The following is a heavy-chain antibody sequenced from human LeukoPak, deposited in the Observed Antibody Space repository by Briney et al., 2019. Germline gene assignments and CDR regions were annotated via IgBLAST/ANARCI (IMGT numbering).Heavy chain of an antibody. J-gene: IGHJ5*02. D-gene: IGHD3-3*01. Sequence: ASVKVSCKASGYTFTGYDINWVRQATGQGLEWMGWMNPNSGNTGYAQKFQGRVTITRNTSISTAYMELSSLRSEDTAVYYCARGAYYDFWSGPSPNWFDPWGQGTLVTVSS. CDR3: ARGAYYDFWSGPSPNWFDP. CDR1: GYTFTGYD. V-gene: IGHV1-8*03. CDR2: MNPNSGNT.